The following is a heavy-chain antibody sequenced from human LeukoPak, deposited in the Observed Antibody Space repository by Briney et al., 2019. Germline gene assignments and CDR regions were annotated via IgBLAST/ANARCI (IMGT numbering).Heavy chain of an antibody. Sequence: ASVKVSCKASGYTFTSYDINWVRQATGQGLEWMGWMNPNSGNTGYAQKFQGRVTITRNTSISTAYMELSSLRSEDTAVYYCARDWGERPGSSGSDFHEDFDSWGQGTLVTVSS. J-gene: IGHJ4*02. CDR2: MNPNSGNT. V-gene: IGHV1-8*03. CDR1: GYTFTSYD. D-gene: IGHD5-12*01. CDR3: ARDWGERPGSSGSDFHEDFDS.